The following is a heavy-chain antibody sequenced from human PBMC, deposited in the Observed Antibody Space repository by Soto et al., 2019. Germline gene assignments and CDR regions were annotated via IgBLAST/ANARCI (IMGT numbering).Heavy chain of an antibody. CDR2: IYPTGST. CDR1: GDSFSNYY. CDR3: ATGRSEVVPGAMDT. D-gene: IGHD2-2*01. J-gene: IGHJ5*02. Sequence: QVQLQESGPGLVKPSETLSLSCTVSGDSFSNYYCNWVRKSAGKGLEWIGRIYPTGSTTYNPSLKSRLNMSVDTSKTQFALRLTSMTAADTAVYYCATGRSEVVPGAMDTWGQGTLVTVSS. V-gene: IGHV4-4*07.